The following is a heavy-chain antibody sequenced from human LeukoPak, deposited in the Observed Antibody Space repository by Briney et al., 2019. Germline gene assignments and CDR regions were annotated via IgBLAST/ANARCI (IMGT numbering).Heavy chain of an antibody. V-gene: IGHV4-39*07. CDR2: IYYTGST. CDR3: ARGMRASLLKKSGPALDS. D-gene: IGHD2-21*01. J-gene: IGHJ4*02. CDR1: GGSISSTSHY. Sequence: PSETLSLTCAVSGGSISSTSHYWGWIRQPPGKGLEWIGSIYYTGSTNYNPSLKSRVTMSVDTSKNQFSLKLSSVTAADTAVYYCARGMRASLLKKSGPALDSWGLGTLVTVSS.